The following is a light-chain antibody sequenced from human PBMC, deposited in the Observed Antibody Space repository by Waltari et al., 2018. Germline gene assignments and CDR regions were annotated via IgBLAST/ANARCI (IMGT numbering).Light chain of an antibody. CDR3: LLCYGGTQLV. Sequence: QTVVTQEPSLTVSPGGTVTLTCASSTGAVTSNYWPNWFQQKPGQAPRALIYSTTNKYSWSPARFAGSILGDKAALTLSGVQPEDEADYYCLLCYGGTQLVFGGGTKLTVL. CDR1: TGAVTSNYW. CDR2: STT. J-gene: IGLJ2*01. V-gene: IGLV7-43*01.